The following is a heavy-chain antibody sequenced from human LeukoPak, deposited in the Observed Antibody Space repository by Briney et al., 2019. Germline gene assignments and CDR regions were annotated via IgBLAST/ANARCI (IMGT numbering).Heavy chain of an antibody. Sequence: ASVKVSCKASGYTFTSYGISWVRQAPGQGLEWMGWISAYNGNTNYAQKLQGRVTMTTDTSTSTAYMELSSLRSEDTAVYYCARAKEYSSGWYPLDYWGQGTLVTVSS. CDR2: ISAYNGNT. D-gene: IGHD6-19*01. J-gene: IGHJ4*02. CDR1: GYTFTSYG. V-gene: IGHV1-18*01. CDR3: ARAKEYSSGWYPLDY.